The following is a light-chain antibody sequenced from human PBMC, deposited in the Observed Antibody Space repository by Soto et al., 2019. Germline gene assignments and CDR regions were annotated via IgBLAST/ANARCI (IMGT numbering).Light chain of an antibody. V-gene: IGKV3-20*01. CDR2: GAA. CDR1: QSVSSSW. J-gene: IGKJ1*01. Sequence: EIVLTQSPGTLSLSPGERATLSCRASQSVSSSWLARYQQKPGQAPRLLIYGAASRATGVPDRFIGSGSGTDIARSITRLEPEDSAVFYCQQYGGPPWTFGQGTKVVIK. CDR3: QQYGGPPWT.